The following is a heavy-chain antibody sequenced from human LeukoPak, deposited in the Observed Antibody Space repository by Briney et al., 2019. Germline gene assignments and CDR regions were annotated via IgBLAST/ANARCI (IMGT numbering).Heavy chain of an antibody. V-gene: IGHV3-74*01. D-gene: IGHD6-13*01. CDR2: INSDGSST. CDR1: GFTFSSYW. Sequence: GGSLRLSCAASGFTFSSYWMHWVRQAPGKGLVWVSRINSDGSSTSYADSVKGRSTISRDNAKNTLYLQMNSLRAEDTAVYYCARDPGYSSILDYWGQGTLVTVSP. J-gene: IGHJ4*02. CDR3: ARDPGYSSILDY.